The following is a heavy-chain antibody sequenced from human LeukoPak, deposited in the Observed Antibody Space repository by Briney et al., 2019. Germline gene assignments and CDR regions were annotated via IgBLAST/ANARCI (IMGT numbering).Heavy chain of an antibody. CDR1: GGSISSYY. J-gene: IGHJ3*02. CDR3: ARERGHYGDYVGAFDI. D-gene: IGHD4-17*01. CDR2: IYYSGST. V-gene: IGHV4-59*01. Sequence: RASETLSLTCTVSGGSISSYYWSWIRQPPGKGLEWIGYIYYSGSTNYNPSLKSRVTISVDMSKNQFSLKLSSVTAADTAVYYCARERGHYGDYVGAFDIWGQGTMVTVSS.